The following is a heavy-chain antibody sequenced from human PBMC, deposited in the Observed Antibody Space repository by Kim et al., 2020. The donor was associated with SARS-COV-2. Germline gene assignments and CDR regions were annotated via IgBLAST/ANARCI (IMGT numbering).Heavy chain of an antibody. CDR2: INHSGST. J-gene: IGHJ6*02. CDR1: GGSFSGYY. Sequence: SETLSLTCAVYGGSFSGYYWSWIRQPPGKGLEWIGEINHSGSTNYNPSLKSRVTISVDTSKNQFSLKLSSVTAADTAVYYCAREYAKESPYYGMDVWGQGTTVTVSS. CDR3: AREYAKESPYYGMDV. V-gene: IGHV4-34*01.